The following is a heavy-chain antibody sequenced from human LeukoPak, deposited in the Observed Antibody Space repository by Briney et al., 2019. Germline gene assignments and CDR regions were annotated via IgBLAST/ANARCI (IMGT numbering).Heavy chain of an antibody. Sequence: GASVKVSCKASGYTFTSYGISWVRQAPGQGLEWMGWISAYNGNTNYAQKLQGRVTMTTDTSTSTAYMELRSLGSDDTAVYYCARGGYYDSSGYHYYYYGMDVWGQGTTVTVSS. D-gene: IGHD3-22*01. CDR3: ARGGYYDSSGYHYYYYGMDV. J-gene: IGHJ6*02. CDR1: GYTFTSYG. V-gene: IGHV1-18*01. CDR2: ISAYNGNT.